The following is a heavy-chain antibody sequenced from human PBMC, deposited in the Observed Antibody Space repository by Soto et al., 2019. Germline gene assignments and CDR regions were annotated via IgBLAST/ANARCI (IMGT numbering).Heavy chain of an antibody. J-gene: IGHJ5*02. Sequence: QITLKESGPTLVKPTQTLTLTCTFSGFSLSTSGVGVGWIRQPPGKALEWLALIYWDDDKRYSPSLKSRLTITKDTSKNQVVLTMTNMDPVDTATYYCALSLIGYYYDSSGSNWFDPWGQGTLVTVSS. CDR2: IYWDDDK. CDR1: GFSLSTSGVG. D-gene: IGHD3-22*01. V-gene: IGHV2-5*02. CDR3: ALSLIGYYYDSSGSNWFDP.